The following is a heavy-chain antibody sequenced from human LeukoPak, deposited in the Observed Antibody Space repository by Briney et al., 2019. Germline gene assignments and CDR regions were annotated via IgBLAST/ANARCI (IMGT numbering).Heavy chain of an antibody. CDR1: GFSLSTRGVG. V-gene: IGHV2-5*01. CDR3: AHKTISSWYYYFDS. CDR2: LYWNDVK. D-gene: IGHD6-13*01. J-gene: IGHJ4*02. Sequence: SGPTLVKPTQTLTLTCTFSGFSLSTRGVGVGWIRQPPGKALEWLALLYWNDVKRYSPSLKSRLTITKDTSKNQVVLTMTNVDPVDTGTYYCAHKTISSWYYYFDSWGQGTLVTVSS.